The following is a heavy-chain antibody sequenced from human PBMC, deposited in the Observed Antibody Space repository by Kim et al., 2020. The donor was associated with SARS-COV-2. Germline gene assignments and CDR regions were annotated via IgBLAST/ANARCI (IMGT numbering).Heavy chain of an antibody. Sequence: GGSLRLSCAASGFVFNTYAMGWVRQAPGTGLEWVSTISNSGSATYYADSVKGRFTISRDNSKKTLEGQMSSLRAEDTALYYGVKEPYREYYFDYWGQGSLVTVSS. CDR2: ISNSGSAT. V-gene: IGHV3-23*01. D-gene: IGHD2-21*01. CDR1: GFVFNTYA. J-gene: IGHJ4*02. CDR3: VKEPYREYYFDY.